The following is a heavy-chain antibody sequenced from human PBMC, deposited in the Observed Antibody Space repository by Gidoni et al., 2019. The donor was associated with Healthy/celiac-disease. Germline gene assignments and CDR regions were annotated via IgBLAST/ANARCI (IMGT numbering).Heavy chain of an antibody. J-gene: IGHJ3*02. CDR1: GFTFSSYA. CDR2: ISGSGGST. V-gene: IGHV3-23*04. Sequence: EVQLVASGGGLVQPGGALRLSCAASGFTFSSYAMSGVRQAPGKGMEWVSAISGSGGSTYYADTVKGRFTISRDNSKNTRYLQMNSLRAEDTAVYYCAKGWGELLGAVAAFDIWGQGTMVTVSS. CDR3: AKGWGELLGAVAAFDI. D-gene: IGHD1-26*01.